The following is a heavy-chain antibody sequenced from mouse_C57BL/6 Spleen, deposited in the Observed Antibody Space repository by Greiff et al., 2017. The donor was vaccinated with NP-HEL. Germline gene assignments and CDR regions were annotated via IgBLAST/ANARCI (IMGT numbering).Heavy chain of an antibody. Sequence: VQLQQSGAELVRPGASVKLSCKASGYTFTDYYINWVKQRPGQGLEWIARIYPGSGNTYYNEKFKGKATLTAEKSSSTAYMQLSSLTSEDSAVYFCARGPDGYSLYFDVWGTGTTVTVSS. CDR3: ARGPDGYSLYFDV. CDR1: GYTFTDYY. CDR2: IYPGSGNT. J-gene: IGHJ1*03. D-gene: IGHD2-3*01. V-gene: IGHV1-76*01.